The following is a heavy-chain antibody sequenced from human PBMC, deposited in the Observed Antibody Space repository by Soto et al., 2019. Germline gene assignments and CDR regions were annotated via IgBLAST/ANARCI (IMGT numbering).Heavy chain of an antibody. V-gene: IGHV3-33*01. D-gene: IGHD5-12*01. CDR1: GFTSSSYR. J-gene: IGHJ3*02. Sequence: QVQLVESGGAVVQPGTSLRLSCTASGFTSSSYRMHWVRQAPGKGLEWVAIIWYDGSHKFYVDSVKGRFAVSRDNSKNTVYLQMNSLTGEDTAVYYSARPRYSGDDPDALEIWGRGTLVSISS. CDR3: ARPRYSGDDPDALEI. CDR2: IWYDGSHK.